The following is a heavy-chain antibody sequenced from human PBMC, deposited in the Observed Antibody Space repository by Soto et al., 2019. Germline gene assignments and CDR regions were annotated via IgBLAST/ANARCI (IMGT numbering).Heavy chain of an antibody. V-gene: IGHV4-39*01. J-gene: IGHJ4*02. CDR2: IYYSGST. CDR1: GGSISRSSYY. Sequence: QLQLQESGPGLVKPSETLSLTCTVSGGSISRSSYYWGWIRQPPGKGLEWIGSIYYSGSTYYNPSLKSRVTISVDTSKNQFALKLSSVTAADTAVYCARHDYGGFGLWGQGTLVTVSS. D-gene: IGHD4-17*01. CDR3: ARHDYGGFGL.